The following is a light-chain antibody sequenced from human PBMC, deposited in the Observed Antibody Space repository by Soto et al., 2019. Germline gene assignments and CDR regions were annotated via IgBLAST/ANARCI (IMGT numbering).Light chain of an antibody. V-gene: IGLV8-61*01. CDR2: STN. Sequence: QTVVTQEPSFSVSPGRTVTLTCGLSSGSVSTSYYPSWYQQTPGQAPRTLIYSTNTRSSGVPDRFSGSILGNKAALTITGAQADDESDYYCVLYMGSGSWVFGGGTKVPVL. CDR3: VLYMGSGSWV. CDR1: SGSVSTSYY. J-gene: IGLJ3*02.